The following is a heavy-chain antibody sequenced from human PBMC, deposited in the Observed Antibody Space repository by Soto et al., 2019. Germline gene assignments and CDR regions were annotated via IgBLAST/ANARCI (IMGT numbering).Heavy chain of an antibody. Sequence: PGESLKISCKGSGYSFTSYWIGWVRQMPGKGLEWMGIIYPGDSDTRYSPSFQGQVTISADKSISTAYLQWSSLKASDTAMYYCARSIDHPEVPAAINWFDPWGQGTLVTVSS. V-gene: IGHV5-51*01. CDR2: IYPGDSDT. D-gene: IGHD2-2*01. CDR1: GYSFTSYW. J-gene: IGHJ5*02. CDR3: ARSIDHPEVPAAINWFDP.